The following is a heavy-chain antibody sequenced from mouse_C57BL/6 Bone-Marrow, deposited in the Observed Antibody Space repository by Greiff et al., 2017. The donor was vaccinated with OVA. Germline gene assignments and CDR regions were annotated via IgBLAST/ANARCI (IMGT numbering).Heavy chain of an antibody. Sequence: VQLQQPGADLVKPGASVKLSCKASGYTFTSYWMHWVQQRPGQGLEWIGRIHPSDSDTNYNHKFKGKATLTVDKSSSTAYMQLSSLTSEDSAVYYCEIGDSNYYEGLSAMDYWGQGTSVTVSS. V-gene: IGHV1-74*01. D-gene: IGHD1-1*01. J-gene: IGHJ4*01. CDR2: IHPSDSDT. CDR3: EIGDSNYYEGLSAMDY. CDR1: GYTFTSYW.